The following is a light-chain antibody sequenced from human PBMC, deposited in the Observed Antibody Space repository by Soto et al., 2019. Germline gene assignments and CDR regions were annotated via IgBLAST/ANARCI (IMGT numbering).Light chain of an antibody. CDR3: GSITRSSTSV. CDR1: SSDVAGFEY. J-gene: IGLJ1*01. Sequence: SDLRQPASLPWPPGQSSTISCTGTSSDVAGFEYVSWYQHQPGKAPKLIIYDVTKRPSGVSNRCSGSKSGNTASLTISGIQAEDEGDYYCGSITRSSTSVFGTGTKVTVL. V-gene: IGLV2-14*01. CDR2: DVT.